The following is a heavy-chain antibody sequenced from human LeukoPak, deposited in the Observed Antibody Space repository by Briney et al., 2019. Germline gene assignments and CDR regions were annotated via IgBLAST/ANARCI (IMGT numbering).Heavy chain of an antibody. CDR2: SSGSGGST. D-gene: IGHD5-18*01. CDR1: GFTFSSYA. V-gene: IGHV3-23*01. Sequence: GGSLRLSCAASGFTFSSYAMSWVRQAPGKGREGVSASSGSGGSTYYADSVKCPFTISRDNSKNTLYLQMNSLRAEDTAVYYCAKDPLDTATKAYFDYWGQGTLVTVSS. J-gene: IGHJ4*02. CDR3: AKDPLDTATKAYFDY.